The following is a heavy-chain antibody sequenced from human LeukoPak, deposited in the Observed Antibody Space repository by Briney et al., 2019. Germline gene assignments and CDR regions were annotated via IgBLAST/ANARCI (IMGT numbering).Heavy chain of an antibody. J-gene: IGHJ4*02. V-gene: IGHV3-30-3*01. CDR2: ISYDGSNK. Sequence: GRSLRLSCAASGFTFSSYAIHWVRQAPGKGLEWVAVISYDGSNKYYADSVKGRFTISRDNSKNTLYLQMNSLRAEDTAVYYCARRRFDYWGQGTLVTVSS. CDR3: ARRRFDY. CDR1: GFTFSSYA.